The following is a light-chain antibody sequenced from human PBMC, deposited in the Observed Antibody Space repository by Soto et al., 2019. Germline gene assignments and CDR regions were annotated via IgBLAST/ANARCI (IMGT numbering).Light chain of an antibody. Sequence: QSVLTQPASVSGSPGQSITISCSGTSSDISTYDNVAWFQQFPGKTPKLMIYSVSNRPSGVSYRFSGSKSGNTASLTISGLQAEDEADYYCISYTVTRSYVFGTGTKLTVL. CDR3: ISYTVTRSYV. J-gene: IGLJ1*01. CDR1: SSDISTYDN. CDR2: SVS. V-gene: IGLV2-14*01.